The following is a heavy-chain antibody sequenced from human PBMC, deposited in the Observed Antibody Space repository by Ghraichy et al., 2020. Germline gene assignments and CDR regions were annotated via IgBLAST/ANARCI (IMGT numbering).Heavy chain of an antibody. D-gene: IGHD3-22*01. CDR1: GYRFNLYW. CDR3: ARLRPGDTSGYADHFDF. J-gene: IGHJ4*02. Sequence: GESLNISCKASGYRFNLYWIGWVRQMPGKGLEWMGIIYPGDSDTRYSPSFQGQVTISADRSISTAYLQWSSLQASDTAMYYCARLRPGDTSGYADHFDFWGQGTLLTVSS. CDR2: IYPGDSDT. V-gene: IGHV5-51*01.